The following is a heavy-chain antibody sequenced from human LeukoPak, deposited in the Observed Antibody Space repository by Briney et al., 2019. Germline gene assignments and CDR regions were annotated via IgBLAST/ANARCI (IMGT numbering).Heavy chain of an antibody. J-gene: IGHJ4*02. CDR2: IYTSGST. V-gene: IGHV4-4*09. D-gene: IGHD6-19*01. CDR3: ARLDGGWLDY. CDR1: GVSISSYD. Sequence: SETLSLTCTVSGVSISSYDWSWIRQPPGKGLEWIGYIYTSGSTNYNPSLKSRVTISVDTSKNQFSLKLSSVTAADTAVYYCARLDGGWLDYWGQGTLVTVSS.